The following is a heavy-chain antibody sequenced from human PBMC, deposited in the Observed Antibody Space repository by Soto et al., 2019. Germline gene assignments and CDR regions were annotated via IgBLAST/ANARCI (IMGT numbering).Heavy chain of an antibody. CDR2: ISYDGSDK. J-gene: IGHJ2*01. CDR3: ARDPLLGTAMVPWYFDR. V-gene: IGHV3-30-3*01. Sequence: QVQLVESGGGVVQPGRSLRLSCAASGFTFSSYAMHWVRQAPGKGLEWVAVISYDGSDKYYADSVKGRFTISRDNSKNTLYLQMNSLRSEVTAVYYCARDPLLGTAMVPWYFDRWGRGALVTVSS. D-gene: IGHD5-18*01. CDR1: GFTFSSYA.